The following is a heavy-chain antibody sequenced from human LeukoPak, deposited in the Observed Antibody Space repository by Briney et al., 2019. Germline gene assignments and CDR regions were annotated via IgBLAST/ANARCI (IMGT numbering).Heavy chain of an antibody. D-gene: IGHD2-8*02. V-gene: IGHV3-23*01. CDR2: IFPSGGEI. Sequence: GGSLRLSCAASGFTFSTFAMIWGRQPPGKGLEWVSSIFPSGGEIHYADYVRGRFTISRDNSKSTLSLQMNSLRAEDTAIYYCATYRQVLLPFESWGQGTLVTVSS. CDR3: ATYRQVLLPFES. J-gene: IGHJ4*02. CDR1: GFTFSTFA.